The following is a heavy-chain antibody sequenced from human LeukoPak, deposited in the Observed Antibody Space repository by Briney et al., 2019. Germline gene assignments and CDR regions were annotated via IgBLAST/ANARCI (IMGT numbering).Heavy chain of an antibody. CDR3: ARASGSYDY. D-gene: IGHD1-26*01. CDR1: GFTFSNYG. Sequence: GRSLRLPCAASGFTFSNYGMHWVRQTPGKGLEWVAVIWYDGSNKYYADSVKGRFTISRDNSKNTLYLQMNSLRAEDTAVYYCARASGSYDYWGQGTLVTVSS. J-gene: IGHJ4*02. V-gene: IGHV3-33*01. CDR2: IWYDGSNK.